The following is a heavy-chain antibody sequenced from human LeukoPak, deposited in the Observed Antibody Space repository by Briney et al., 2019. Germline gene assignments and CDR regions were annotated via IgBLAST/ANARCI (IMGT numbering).Heavy chain of an antibody. V-gene: IGHV1-69*13. CDR1: GGTFSSYA. CDR2: IIPIFGTA. J-gene: IGHJ3*02. CDR3: ARAGHPLKDADTGPHWSGYLTGYAFDI. Sequence: ASVKVSCKASGGTFSSYAISWVRQAPGQGLEWMGGIIPIFGTANYAQKFQGRVTITADESTSTAYMELSSLRSEDTAVYYCARAGHPLKDADTGPHWSGYLTGYAFDIWGQGTMVTVSS. D-gene: IGHD3-3*01.